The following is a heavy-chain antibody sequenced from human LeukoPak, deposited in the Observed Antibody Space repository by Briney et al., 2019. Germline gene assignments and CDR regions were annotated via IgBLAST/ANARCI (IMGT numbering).Heavy chain of an antibody. V-gene: IGHV4-59*01. CDR3: ARGDYNDGMDV. CDR2: IYYSGST. Sequence: PSETLSLTCTVSGGSISSYYWSWIRQPPGKGLEWIGYIYYSGSTNYNPSLKSRVTISVDTSKNQFSLKLSSVTAADTAVYYCARGDYNDGMDVWGQRTTVTVSS. J-gene: IGHJ6*02. CDR1: GGSISSYY.